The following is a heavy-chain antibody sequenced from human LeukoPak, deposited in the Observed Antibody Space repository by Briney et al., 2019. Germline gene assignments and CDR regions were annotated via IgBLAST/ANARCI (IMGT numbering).Heavy chain of an antibody. D-gene: IGHD5-18*01. Sequence: SETLSLTCTVSGGSISSSSYYWGWIRQSPGKGLDWIGSIYYSGSTYYNPSLKSRVTISVDTSKNQFSLKLSSVTAADTAVYYCARAIKLGYSYGYRYWGQGTLVTVSS. J-gene: IGHJ4*02. CDR3: ARAIKLGYSYGYRY. V-gene: IGHV4-39*07. CDR1: GGSISSSSYY. CDR2: IYYSGST.